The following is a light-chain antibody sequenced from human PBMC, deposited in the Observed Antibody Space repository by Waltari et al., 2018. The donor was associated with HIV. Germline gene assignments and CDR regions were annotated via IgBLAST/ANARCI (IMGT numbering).Light chain of an antibody. CDR1: QSISSY. CDR2: DAS. J-gene: IGKJ1*01. CDR3: QQRSNWPPWT. V-gene: IGKV1-39*01. Sequence: DIQMTQSPSSLSASVGDRVTITCRASQSISSYLNLYQQKPGKAPKLLIYDASNRATGIPARFSGSGSGTDFTLTISSLEPEDFAVYYCQQRSNWPPWTFGQGTKVEIK.